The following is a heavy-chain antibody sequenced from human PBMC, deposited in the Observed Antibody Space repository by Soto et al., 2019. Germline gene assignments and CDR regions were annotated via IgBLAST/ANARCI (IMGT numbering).Heavy chain of an antibody. CDR1: GGTFSSYS. D-gene: IGHD3-22*01. Sequence: SVKVSCKASGGTFSSYSINWVRQAPGQGLEWMGRLIPMFGTTDYAQRFQGRVTFTADESTSTASMEVTNLTSEDTAVYCCARAVVLTFTRYYDMDVWGQGTTVTVSS. J-gene: IGHJ6*02. CDR3: ARAVVLTFTRYYDMDV. V-gene: IGHV1-69*13. CDR2: LIPMFGTT.